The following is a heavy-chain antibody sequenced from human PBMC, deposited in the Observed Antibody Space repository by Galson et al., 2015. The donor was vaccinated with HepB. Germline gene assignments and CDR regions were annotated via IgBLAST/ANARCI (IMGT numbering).Heavy chain of an antibody. J-gene: IGHJ6*03. CDR1: GFTLSSYA. CDR3: AKGDYDFWSGYLGAYYYYYMDV. Sequence: SLRLSCAASGFTLSSYAMSWVRQAPGKGLEWVSAISGSGGSTYYADSVKGRFTISRDNSKNTLYLQMNSLRAEDTAVYYCAKGDYDFWSGYLGAYYYYYMDVWGKGTTVTVSS. V-gene: IGHV3-23*01. D-gene: IGHD3-3*01. CDR2: ISGSGGST.